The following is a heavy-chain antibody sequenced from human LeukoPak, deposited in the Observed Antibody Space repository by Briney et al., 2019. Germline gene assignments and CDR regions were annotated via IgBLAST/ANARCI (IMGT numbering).Heavy chain of an antibody. CDR3: ARGSGGNRYYYYYGMDV. CDR2: INTNTGNP. D-gene: IGHD2-15*01. V-gene: IGHV7-4-1*02. J-gene: IGHJ6*02. CDR1: GYTFTSYA. Sequence: ASVKVSCKASGYTFTSYAMNWVRQAPGQGLEWMGWINTNTGNPTYAQGFTGRFVFSLDTSVSTAYLQISSLKAEDTAVYYCARGSGGNRYYYYYGMDVWGQGTTVTVSS.